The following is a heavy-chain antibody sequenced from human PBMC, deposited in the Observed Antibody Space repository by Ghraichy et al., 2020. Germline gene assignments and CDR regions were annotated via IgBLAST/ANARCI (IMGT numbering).Heavy chain of an antibody. D-gene: IGHD3-10*01. Sequence: SETLSLTCTVSGGSISSYYWSWIRQPAGKGLEWIACIYTSGSTNYNPSLKSRVTMSVDTSRNQLSLKLSSVTAADTAVYYCARAGYYYGSGSYSNWFDPWGQGTLVTVSS. J-gene: IGHJ5*02. CDR2: IYTSGST. CDR3: ARAGYYYGSGSYSNWFDP. CDR1: GGSISSYY. V-gene: IGHV4-4*07.